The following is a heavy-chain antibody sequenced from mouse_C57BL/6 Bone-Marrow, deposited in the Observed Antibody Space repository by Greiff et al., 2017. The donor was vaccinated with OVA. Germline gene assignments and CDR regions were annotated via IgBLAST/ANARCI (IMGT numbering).Heavy chain of an antibody. CDR1: GYTFTSYG. D-gene: IGHD2-1*01. J-gene: IGHJ2*01. Sequence: VKLMESGAELARPGASVKLSCKASGYTFTSYGISWVKQRTGQGLEWIGEIYPRSGNTSYNEKFKGKATLTADKSASTAYMELRSLTSEDSAVYFCARGDGNYEYYFDYWGQGTTLTVSS. CDR3: ARGDGNYEYYFDY. CDR2: IYPRSGNT. V-gene: IGHV1-81*01.